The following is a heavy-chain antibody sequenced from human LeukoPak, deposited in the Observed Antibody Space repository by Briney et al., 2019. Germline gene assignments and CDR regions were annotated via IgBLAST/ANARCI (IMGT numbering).Heavy chain of an antibody. CDR2: IYYSGST. D-gene: IGHD6-13*01. Sequence: SETLSLPRTGSGGPIHKYYWSLGRQPPGTGLEGIEYIYYSGSTNYNPSLKSRVTISVDTSKNEFSLKLSSVTAADTAVYYCARRYSSSWYGMDVWGQGTTVTVSS. CDR1: GGPIHKYY. J-gene: IGHJ6*02. CDR3: ARRYSSSWYGMDV. V-gene: IGHV4-59*08.